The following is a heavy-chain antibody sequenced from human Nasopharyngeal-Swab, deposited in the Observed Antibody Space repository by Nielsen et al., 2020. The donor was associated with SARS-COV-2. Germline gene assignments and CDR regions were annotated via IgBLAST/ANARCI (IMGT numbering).Heavy chain of an antibody. CDR1: GFSSSGSS. CDR3: TRPMDQIAVAGSGDY. Sequence: GGSLRLSCAASGFSSSGSSTHWVRQASGKGLAWVGRIRSNANTYATHYAASVKGRFTISRDDPNNTAYLQMNSLKTEDTAVYYCTRPMDQIAVAGSGDYWGQGTLVTVSS. J-gene: IGHJ4*02. D-gene: IGHD6-19*01. V-gene: IGHV3-73*01. CDR2: IRSNANTYAT.